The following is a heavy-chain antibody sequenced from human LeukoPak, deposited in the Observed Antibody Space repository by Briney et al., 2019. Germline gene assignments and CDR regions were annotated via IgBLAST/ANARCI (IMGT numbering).Heavy chain of an antibody. CDR3: ARVMQGAAAGSPYFDY. CDR2: ISSSGSTI. CDR1: GFTFSSYE. D-gene: IGHD6-13*01. Sequence: GGSLRLSCAASGFTFSSYEMNWVRQAPGKGLEWVSYISSSGSTIYYADSVKGRFTISRDNAKNSLYLQMNSLRAEDTAVYYCARVMQGAAAGSPYFDYWGQGTLVTVS. V-gene: IGHV3-48*03. J-gene: IGHJ4*02.